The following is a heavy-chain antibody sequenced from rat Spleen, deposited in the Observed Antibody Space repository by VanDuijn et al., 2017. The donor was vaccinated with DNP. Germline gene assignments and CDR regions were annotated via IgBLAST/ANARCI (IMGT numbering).Heavy chain of an antibody. J-gene: IGHJ2*01. V-gene: IGHV5-7*01. Sequence: EVRLVESGGGLVQPGRSLKLSCAASGFTFSDYYMAWVRQAPTKGLEWVATISYDGSNTYYRDSVKGRFTISRDNAKSTLYLQRDSLRSEDTATYYCARHGGLLSRRYFDYWGQGVMVTVSS. D-gene: IGHD1-12*03. CDR2: ISYDGSNT. CDR1: GFTFSDYY. CDR3: ARHGGLLSRRYFDY.